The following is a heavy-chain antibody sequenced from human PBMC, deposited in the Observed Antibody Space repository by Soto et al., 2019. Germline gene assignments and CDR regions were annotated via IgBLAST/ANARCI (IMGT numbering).Heavy chain of an antibody. CDR3: ATYTVGGGGRGY. D-gene: IGHD3-16*01. Sequence: QVQLRESGPGLVKTSETLSLTCTVSGGSMRGQHWSWIRQPPGKGLEWIAHHSDSTNYNPSLRSRLTISTDPSKNQFSLKLSSVTAADTAVYYCATYTVGGGGRGYWGQGTLVTVSS. V-gene: IGHV4-4*09. CDR2: HHSDST. CDR1: GGSMRGQH. J-gene: IGHJ4*02.